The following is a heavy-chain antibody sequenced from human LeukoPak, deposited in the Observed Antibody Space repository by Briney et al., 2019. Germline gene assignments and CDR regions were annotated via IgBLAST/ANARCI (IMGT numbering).Heavy chain of an antibody. CDR3: AREGDYVSAFDY. D-gene: IGHD4-17*01. V-gene: IGHV4-59*12. CDR1: GGSISSYY. Sequence: SETLSLTCTVSGGSISSYYWSWIRQPPGKGLEWIGYIYYSGSTNYNPSLKSRVTISVDTSKNQFSLKLSSVTAADTAVYYCAREGDYVSAFDYWGQGTLVTVSS. CDR2: IYYSGST. J-gene: IGHJ4*02.